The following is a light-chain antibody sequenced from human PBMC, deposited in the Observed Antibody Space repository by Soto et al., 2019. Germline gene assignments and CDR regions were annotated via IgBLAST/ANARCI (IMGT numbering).Light chain of an antibody. Sequence: EIVMTQSPATLSVSPGESATLPCRASQSISGNLAWYQQKPGLSPRLLIYHTSTRATGVPARFSGSGSGTEFSLTISSLQSEDFAVYYCQRYDNWPLTFGGGTKVEIK. CDR2: HTS. J-gene: IGKJ4*01. CDR1: QSISGN. V-gene: IGKV3-15*01. CDR3: QRYDNWPLT.